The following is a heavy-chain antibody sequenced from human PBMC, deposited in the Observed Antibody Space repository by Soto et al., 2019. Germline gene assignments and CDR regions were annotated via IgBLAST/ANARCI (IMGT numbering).Heavy chain of an antibody. J-gene: IGHJ6*02. CDR1: GGSISSGGYY. CDR2: IYYSGST. D-gene: IGHD3-3*01. V-gene: IGHV4-31*03. Sequence: PSETLSLTCTVSGGSISSGGYYWSWIRQHPGKGREWIGYIYYSGSTYYNPSLKSRVTISVDTSKNQFSLKLSSVTAADTAVYYGARESRSVTIFGVVITRYYYYGMDVWGQGTTVTVSS. CDR3: ARESRSVTIFGVVITRYYYYGMDV.